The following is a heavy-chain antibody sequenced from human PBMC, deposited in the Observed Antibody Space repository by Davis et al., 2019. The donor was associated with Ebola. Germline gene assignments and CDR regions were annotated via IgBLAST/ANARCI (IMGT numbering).Heavy chain of an antibody. D-gene: IGHD1-1*01. CDR3: ARDPFRYNWNDYYMDV. CDR2: ISWDGGST. V-gene: IGHV3-43*01. CDR1: GFTFDDYT. J-gene: IGHJ6*03. Sequence: PGGSLRLSCAASGFTFDDYTMHWVRQAPGKGLEWVSLISWDGGSTYYADSVKGRFTISRDNAKNSLYLQMNSLRAEDTAVYYCARDPFRYNWNDYYMDVWGKGTTVTVSS.